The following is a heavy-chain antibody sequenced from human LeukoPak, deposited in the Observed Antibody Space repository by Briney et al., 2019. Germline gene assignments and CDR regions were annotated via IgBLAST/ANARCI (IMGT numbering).Heavy chain of an antibody. CDR2: IYYSGST. CDR1: GGSTSSYY. V-gene: IGHV4-59*01. CDR3: AREGVPSGFDY. Sequence: SETLSLTCTVSGGSTSSYYWSWIRQPPGKGLEWIGYIYYSGSTNYNPSLKSRVTTSVDTSKNQFSLKLSSVTAADTAVYYCAREGVPSGFDYWGQGTLVTVSS. J-gene: IGHJ4*02. D-gene: IGHD2-2*01.